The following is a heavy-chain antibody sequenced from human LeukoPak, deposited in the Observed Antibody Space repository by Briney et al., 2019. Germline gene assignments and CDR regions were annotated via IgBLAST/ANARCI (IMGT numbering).Heavy chain of an antibody. CDR3: ARTLVGVFDY. CDR2: INHSGST. J-gene: IGHJ4*02. Sequence: PSETLSLTCAVYGGSFSGYYWSWIRQPPGKGLEWIGEINHSGSTNYNPSLKSRVTISVDTSKNQFSLKLSSVTAADTAVYYCARTLVGVFDYWGQGTLVTVSS. V-gene: IGHV4-34*01. D-gene: IGHD1-26*01. CDR1: GGSFSGYY.